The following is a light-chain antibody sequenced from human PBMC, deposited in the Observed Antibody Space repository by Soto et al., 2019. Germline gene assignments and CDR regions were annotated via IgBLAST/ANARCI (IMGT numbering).Light chain of an antibody. CDR2: AAS. V-gene: IGKV1-9*01. CDR1: QGISSY. Sequence: DIQLTQSPSFLSASVGDRVTITCRASQGISSYLAWYQQKPGKAPKLLIYAASTLQSGVPSRFSGSGSGTEFTLTSSSPPPEDFATYYCQQLNSYLLTFGGGTKVEIK. J-gene: IGKJ4*01. CDR3: QQLNSYLLT.